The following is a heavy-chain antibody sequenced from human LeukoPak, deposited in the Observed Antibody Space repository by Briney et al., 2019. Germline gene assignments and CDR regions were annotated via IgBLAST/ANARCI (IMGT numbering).Heavy chain of an antibody. V-gene: IGHV3-30*02. J-gene: IGHJ5*02. D-gene: IGHD3-22*01. Sequence: GGSLRLSCAASGFTFSNYGMHWVRQAPGKGLEWVTFIRYDGSNKYYADSVKGRFTISRDNSKNTLCLQMNSLRAEDTAVYYCAKGLYYYDSSGFPAWGQGTLVTVSS. CDR3: AKGLYYYDSSGFPA. CDR1: GFTFSNYG. CDR2: IRYDGSNK.